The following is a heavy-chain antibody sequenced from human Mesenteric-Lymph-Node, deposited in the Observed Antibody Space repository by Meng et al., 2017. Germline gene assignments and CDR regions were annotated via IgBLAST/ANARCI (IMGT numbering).Heavy chain of an antibody. J-gene: IGHJ4*02. Sequence: QVQLQQWGAGLLKPSETLSLTCAVHGGSFSGYYWSWIRQPPGKGLEWIGEINHSGSTNYNPSLKSRVTISVDTSKNQFSLKLSSVTAADTAVYYCARGAGNSWYIDYWGQGTLVTVSS. D-gene: IGHD6-13*01. CDR1: GGSFSGYY. CDR3: ARGAGNSWYIDY. V-gene: IGHV4-34*01. CDR2: INHSGST.